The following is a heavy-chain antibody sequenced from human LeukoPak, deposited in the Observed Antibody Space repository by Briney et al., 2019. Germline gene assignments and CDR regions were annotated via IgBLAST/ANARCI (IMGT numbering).Heavy chain of an antibody. J-gene: IGHJ6*02. CDR2: INPNSGNT. Sequence: GASVKVSCKPSGYTFTSYDINWVRQATGQGLEWMGWINPNSGNTGYAQKFQGTVTMTRNTSISTAYMELSSLRSEDTAVYYCATGGRAVDYYGMDVWGQGTTVTVSS. CDR3: ATGGRAVDYYGMDV. D-gene: IGHD6-19*01. V-gene: IGHV1-8*01. CDR1: GYTFTSYD.